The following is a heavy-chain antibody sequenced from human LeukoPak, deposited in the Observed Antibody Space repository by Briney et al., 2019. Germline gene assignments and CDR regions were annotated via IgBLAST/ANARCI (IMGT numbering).Heavy chain of an antibody. Sequence: GGSLRLSCAASGFTFSSYGMHWVRQAPGKGLEWVAFIRYDGSNKYYADSVKGRFTISRDNSKNTLHLQMNSLRAEDTAVYYCAKDFDCTNGVCYMGDFDYWGQGTLVTVSS. D-gene: IGHD2-8*01. CDR1: GFTFSSYG. CDR2: IRYDGSNK. V-gene: IGHV3-30*02. CDR3: AKDFDCTNGVCYMGDFDY. J-gene: IGHJ4*02.